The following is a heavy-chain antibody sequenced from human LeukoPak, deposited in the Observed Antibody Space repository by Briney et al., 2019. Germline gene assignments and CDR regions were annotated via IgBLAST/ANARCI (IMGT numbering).Heavy chain of an antibody. J-gene: IGHJ4*02. V-gene: IGHV3-15*01. CDR3: TTVGYYDSSGYYPFDY. Sequence: GGSLRLSCAASGFTFSNAWMSWVRQAPGKGLEWVGRIKRKTDGGTTDYAAPVKGRFTISRDDSKNTLYLQMNSLKTEDTAVYYCTTVGYYDSSGYYPFDYWGQGTLVRVSS. CDR1: GFTFSNAW. D-gene: IGHD3-22*01. CDR2: IKRKTDGGTT.